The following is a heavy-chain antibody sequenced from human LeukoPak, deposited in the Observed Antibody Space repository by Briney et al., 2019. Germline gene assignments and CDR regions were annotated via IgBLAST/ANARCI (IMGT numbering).Heavy chain of an antibody. V-gene: IGHV3-33*01. Sequence: GRSLRLSCAASGFTFSSYGMHWVRQAPGKGLEWVAVIWYDGSNKYYADSVKGRFTISRDNSKNTLCLQMNSLRAEDTAVYYCAREDGEWNEHWFDPWGQGTLVTVSS. CDR3: AREDGEWNEHWFDP. D-gene: IGHD1-1*01. CDR1: GFTFSSYG. CDR2: IWYDGSNK. J-gene: IGHJ5*02.